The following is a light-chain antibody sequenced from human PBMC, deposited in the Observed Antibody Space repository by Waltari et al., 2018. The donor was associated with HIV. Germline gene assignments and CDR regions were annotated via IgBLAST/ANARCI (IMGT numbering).Light chain of an antibody. Sequence: QSALTQPRSVSGSPGQSVTISCTGTSSDVGGYNYVSWYQQPPGKAPKLMIYDVSKRPSGVPDRFSGSKSGNTASLTISGRQAEEEADYYCCSYAGSYTWVFGGGTKLTVL. CDR1: SSDVGGYNY. V-gene: IGLV2-11*01. CDR3: CSYAGSYTWV. J-gene: IGLJ3*02. CDR2: DVS.